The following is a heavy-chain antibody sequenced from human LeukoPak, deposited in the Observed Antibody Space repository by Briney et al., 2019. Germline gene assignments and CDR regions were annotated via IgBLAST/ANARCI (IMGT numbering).Heavy chain of an antibody. CDR1: GGSISSGDYY. J-gene: IGHJ4*02. V-gene: IGHV4-30-4*08. CDR3: ASQGIAVAGRDY. Sequence: PSQTLSLTCTVSGGSISSGDYYWSWIRQPPGKGLEWIGYIYYSGSTYYNPSLKSRVTISVDTSKNQFSLKLSSVTAADTAVYYCASQGIAVAGRDYWGQGTLVTVSP. D-gene: IGHD6-19*01. CDR2: IYYSGST.